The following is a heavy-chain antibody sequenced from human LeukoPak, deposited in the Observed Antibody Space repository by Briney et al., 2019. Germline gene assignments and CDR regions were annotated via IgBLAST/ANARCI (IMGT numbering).Heavy chain of an antibody. CDR1: GGSFNAYY. D-gene: IGHD6-19*01. CDR3: ATERRYSSGRWDYYFDN. Sequence: SETLSLTCAVYGGSFNAYYWSWIRQAPGKGLEWIGEINHSGGTNYNPSFKSRVTMLVDTSMNQFSLKLISVTAADTAVYYCATERRYSSGRWDYYFDNWGQGTLVTVSS. J-gene: IGHJ4*02. V-gene: IGHV4-34*01. CDR2: INHSGGT.